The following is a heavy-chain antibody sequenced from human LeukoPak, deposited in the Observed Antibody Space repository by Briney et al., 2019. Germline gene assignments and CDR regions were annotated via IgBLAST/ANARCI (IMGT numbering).Heavy chain of an antibody. D-gene: IGHD3-10*01. CDR2: LSGGGDSR. J-gene: IGHJ4*02. CDR1: GFAFSNYA. V-gene: IGHV3-23*01. Sequence: GGSLRRSCAASGFAFSNYAMSWVRQAPGKGLEWVSSLSGGGDSRYYADSVMGRFTISRDNSKNTLYLQMNSLRAEDTAVYYCAKAVRSMVTGGGYFDSWGQGTLVTVSS. CDR3: AKAVRSMVTGGGYFDS.